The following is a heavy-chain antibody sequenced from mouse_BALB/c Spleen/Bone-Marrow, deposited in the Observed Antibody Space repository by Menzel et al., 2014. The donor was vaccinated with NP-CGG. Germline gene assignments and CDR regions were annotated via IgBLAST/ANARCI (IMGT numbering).Heavy chain of an antibody. CDR1: GYAFTNYL. J-gene: IGHJ3*01. CDR3: ARELGVFAY. V-gene: IGHV1-54*01. Sequence: VQLQQSGAELVRPGTSVKVSCKAPGYAFTNYLIEWVKQRPGQGLEWIGVINPGSGGTNYNEKFKGKATLTADKSSSTAYMQLSSLTSDDSAVYFCARELGVFAYWGQGTLVTVSA. CDR2: INPGSGGT. D-gene: IGHD4-1*01.